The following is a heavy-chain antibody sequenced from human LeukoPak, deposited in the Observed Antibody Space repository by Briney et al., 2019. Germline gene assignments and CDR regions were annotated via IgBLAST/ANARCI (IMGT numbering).Heavy chain of an antibody. D-gene: IGHD2-15*01. Sequence: PGGSLRLSCAASGFTFSSYGMHWVRQAPGKGLEWVAVISYDGSNKYYADSVKGRFTISRDNSKNTLYLQMNSLRAEDTAVYYCARRLVVAATPYYYYGMDVWGQGTTVTVSS. V-gene: IGHV3-30*03. CDR3: ARRLVVAATPYYYYGMDV. CDR2: ISYDGSNK. CDR1: GFTFSSYG. J-gene: IGHJ6*02.